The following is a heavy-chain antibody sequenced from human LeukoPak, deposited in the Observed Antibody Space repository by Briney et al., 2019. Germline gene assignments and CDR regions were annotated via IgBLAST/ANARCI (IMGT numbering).Heavy chain of an antibody. J-gene: IGHJ4*02. CDR2: ISISSNYI. CDR3: ARRDIMIARGDFDY. CDR1: GYSISSGYY. Sequence: ETLSLTCTVSGYSISSGYYWGWIRQPPGKGLEWVSSISISSNYIYCPDSLKGRFTISRDNAKNSLYLQINSLRAEDTAVYYCARRDIMIARGDFDYWGQGTLVTVSS. V-gene: IGHV3-21*01. D-gene: IGHD3-16*01.